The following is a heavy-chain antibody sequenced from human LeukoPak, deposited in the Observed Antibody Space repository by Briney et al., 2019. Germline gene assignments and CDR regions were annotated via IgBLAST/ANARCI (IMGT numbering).Heavy chain of an antibody. D-gene: IGHD3-3*01. Sequence: ASVKVSCKASGYTFTNYGISWVRQAPGQGLERMGWISAYSGNTNYAQKLQGRVTMTPDTSTSAAYMELRSLRSDDTAVYYCARDRRYDFWSGYYGYYYYYYMDVWGKGTTVTVSS. V-gene: IGHV1-18*01. CDR1: GYTFTNYG. CDR3: ARDRRYDFWSGYYGYYYYYYMDV. J-gene: IGHJ6*03. CDR2: ISAYSGNT.